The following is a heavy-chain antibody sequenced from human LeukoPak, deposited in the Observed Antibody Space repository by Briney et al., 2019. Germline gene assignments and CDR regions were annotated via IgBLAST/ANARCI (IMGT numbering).Heavy chain of an antibody. CDR2: IIPILGIA. V-gene: IGHV1-69*04. CDR3: AREGVLRFLEWAPAGRYYYYGMDV. D-gene: IGHD3-3*01. Sequence: SVKVSCKASGGTFSSYAISWVRQAPGQGLEWMGRIIPILGIANYAQKFQGRVTITADKSTSTAYMELSSLRSEDTAVYYCAREGVLRFLEWAPAGRYYYYGMDVWGQGTTVTVSS. CDR1: GGTFSSYA. J-gene: IGHJ6*02.